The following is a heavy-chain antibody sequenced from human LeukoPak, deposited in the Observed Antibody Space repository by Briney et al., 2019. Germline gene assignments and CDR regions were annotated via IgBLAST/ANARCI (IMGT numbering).Heavy chain of an antibody. CDR1: GLTFSSYA. Sequence: GSLRLSCAASGLTFSSYAMSWVRQAPGKGLEWVSAISGSGGSTYYADSVKGRFTISRDNSKNTLYLQMNSLRAEDTAVYYCAKDSSEEGFYDYWGQGTLVTVSS. V-gene: IGHV3-23*01. CDR2: ISGSGGST. CDR3: AKDSSEEGFYDY. J-gene: IGHJ4*02. D-gene: IGHD2-15*01.